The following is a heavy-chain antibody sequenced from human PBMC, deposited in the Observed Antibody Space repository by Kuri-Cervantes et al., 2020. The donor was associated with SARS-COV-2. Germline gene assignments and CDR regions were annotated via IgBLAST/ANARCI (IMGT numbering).Heavy chain of an antibody. CDR1: GFIFSGYA. D-gene: IGHD5-24*01. CDR3: ARGLRDGYNINDYYYYYGMDV. CDR2: ISYDGSNK. V-gene: IGHV3-30-3*01. J-gene: IGHJ6*02. Sequence: GESLKISCLASGFIFSGYAMHWVRQAPGKGLEWVAVISYDGSNKYYADSVKGRFTISRDNSKNTLYLQMNSLRAEDTAVYYCARGLRDGYNINDYYYYYGMDVWGQGTTVTVSS.